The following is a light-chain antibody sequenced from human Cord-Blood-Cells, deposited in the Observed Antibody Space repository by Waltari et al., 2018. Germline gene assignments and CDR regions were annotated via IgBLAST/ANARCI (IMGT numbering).Light chain of an antibody. CDR2: DAS. Sequence: EIVLTQSPATLPLSPGQQLTLYCRASQSVSCYLAWYQQKPGQAPRLLIYDASNRATGIPVRSSGSGSGKAFTLSLSSLGREGCAVFYCQQRSNWLLTFGGGTKVAIK. CDR1: QSVSCY. CDR3: QQRSNWLLT. J-gene: IGKJ4*01. V-gene: IGKV3-11*01.